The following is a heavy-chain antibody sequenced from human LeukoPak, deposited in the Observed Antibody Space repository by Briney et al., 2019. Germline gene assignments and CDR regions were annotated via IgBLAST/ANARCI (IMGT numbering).Heavy chain of an antibody. V-gene: IGHV3-21*01. CDR3: ARASGYTSGWSDDAFDI. D-gene: IGHD6-19*01. Sequence: PGGSLRLSCAASGFTFSSYSMNWVRQAPGKGLEWVSSISSSGGNIYYADSVKGRFTISRDNSKNTLYLQMNSLRAEDTAVYYCARASGYTSGWSDDAFDIWGQGTMVTVSS. CDR2: ISSSGGNI. CDR1: GFTFSSYS. J-gene: IGHJ3*02.